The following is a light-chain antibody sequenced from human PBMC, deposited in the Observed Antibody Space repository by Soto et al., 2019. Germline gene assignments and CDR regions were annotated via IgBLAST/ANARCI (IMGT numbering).Light chain of an antibody. CDR3: QQYGSSFT. J-gene: IGKJ3*01. CDR2: GAS. Sequence: EIVLTQSPGTLSLSPGERATLSCRASQSVSSSYLAWYQQKPGQAPRLLIYGASSRATGIPDRFSGSGSGTDFTLTIRRLEAEDFAVDYCQQYGSSFTFGPGTKVDIK. CDR1: QSVSSSY. V-gene: IGKV3-20*01.